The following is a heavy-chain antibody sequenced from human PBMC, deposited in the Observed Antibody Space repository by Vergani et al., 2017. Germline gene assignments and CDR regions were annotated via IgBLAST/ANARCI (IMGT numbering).Heavy chain of an antibody. D-gene: IGHD3-10*01. Sequence: QVRLQESGPGLVKPSETLSLTCSVSGGSMSGYYWSWIRQPPGKELEWIGYMYHSGSTNYNPSLETRVTISGDTSKNQFSLKLNSGTAADTAVDYCGRVADFYGLGSRLLDLWGQGILVTVSS. CDR3: GRVADFYGLGSRLLDL. CDR2: MYHSGST. V-gene: IGHV4-59*01. J-gene: IGHJ5*02. CDR1: GGSMSGYY.